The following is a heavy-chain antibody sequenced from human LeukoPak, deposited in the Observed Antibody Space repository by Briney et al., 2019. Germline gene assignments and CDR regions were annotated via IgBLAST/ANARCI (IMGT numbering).Heavy chain of an antibody. CDR3: AREAGCSGGSCYRGFDY. V-gene: IGHV3-30-3*01. J-gene: IGHJ4*02. D-gene: IGHD2-15*01. CDR2: ISYDGSNK. CDR1: GFTFSSYA. Sequence: GGSLRLSCAASGFTFSSYAMHWVRQAPGKGLEWVAVISYDGSNKYYADSVKGRFTISRDNSKNTPYLQMNSLRAEDTAVYYCAREAGCSGGSCYRGFDYWGQGTLVTVSS.